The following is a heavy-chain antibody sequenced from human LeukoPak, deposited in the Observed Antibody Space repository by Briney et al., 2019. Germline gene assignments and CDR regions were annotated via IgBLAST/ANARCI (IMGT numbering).Heavy chain of an antibody. CDR1: GYSFTTYW. Sequence: GEPLKISCKGPGYSFTTYWIGWVRPMPRKGMEWMGIIYPGDSDTRYSPSFQGQVTISADKSISTAYLQWSSLKASDTAMYYCATGGYCTSTSCYSFFDYWGQGTLVTVSS. V-gene: IGHV5-51*01. D-gene: IGHD2-2*02. CDR2: IYPGDSDT. J-gene: IGHJ4*02. CDR3: ATGGYCTSTSCYSFFDY.